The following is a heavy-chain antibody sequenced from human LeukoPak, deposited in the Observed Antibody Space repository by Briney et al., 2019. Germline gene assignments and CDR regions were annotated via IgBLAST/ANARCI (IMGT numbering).Heavy chain of an antibody. V-gene: IGHV1-18*01. CDR1: SYNISSFG. J-gene: IGHJ6*03. CDR2: ISGDNDKK. D-gene: IGHD2-2*01. CDR3: ARDTSYCSSTSCYGGGYMDV. Sequence: ASVKVSCEASSYNISSFGFSWVRQAPGQGLEWMGWISGDNDKKNYAQKVQDRVTMTTDTSTSTVYMELRSLRSDDTAVYYCARDTSYCSSTSCYGGGYMDVWAKGTTVSVSS.